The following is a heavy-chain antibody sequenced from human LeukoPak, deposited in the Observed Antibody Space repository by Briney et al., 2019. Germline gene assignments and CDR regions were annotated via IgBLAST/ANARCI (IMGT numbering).Heavy chain of an antibody. J-gene: IGHJ4*02. CDR1: GWTFTGYY. CDR3: AATIFGVANPDY. CDR2: INPNSGGT. V-gene: IGHV1-2*02. Sequence: ASVKVTCKASGWTFTGYYMHWVRQAPGQGLEWMGWINPNSGGTNYAQKFQGRVTMTRDTSISTAYMELSRLRSDDTAVYYCAATIFGVANPDYWGQGTLVTVS. D-gene: IGHD3-3*01.